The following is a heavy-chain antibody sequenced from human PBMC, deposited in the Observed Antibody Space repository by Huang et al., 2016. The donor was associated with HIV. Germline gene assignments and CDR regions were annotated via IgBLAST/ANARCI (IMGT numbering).Heavy chain of an antibody. V-gene: IGHV7-4-1*02. D-gene: IGHD3-3*01. CDR2: RNTNTGNP. CDR3: ASTPREVFGVFDY. Sequence: QVQLVQSGSELKKPGASVKVSCKASGYTFTSYAMNWVRQAPGQGREWMEWRNTNTGNPTYAKGFTGGFVFALDTTVRTAYLQMSSLKAEDTAVYDCASTPREVFGVFDYWGQGTLVTVSS. J-gene: IGHJ4*02. CDR1: GYTFTSYA.